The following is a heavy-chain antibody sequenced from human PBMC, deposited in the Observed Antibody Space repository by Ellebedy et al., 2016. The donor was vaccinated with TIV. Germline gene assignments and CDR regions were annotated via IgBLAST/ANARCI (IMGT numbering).Heavy chain of an antibody. Sequence: GESLKISCAASGFTFSDYYMSWVRQAPGKGLEWVSYISGSSTYTIYSDSVKGRFTVSRDNAKNLLFLQMNSLRVEDTAVYFCARDGHCSGGSCYGKDYWGQGTLVTVSS. CDR2: ISGSSTYT. CDR1: GFTFSDYY. J-gene: IGHJ4*02. D-gene: IGHD2-15*01. CDR3: ARDGHCSGGSCYGKDY. V-gene: IGHV3-11*06.